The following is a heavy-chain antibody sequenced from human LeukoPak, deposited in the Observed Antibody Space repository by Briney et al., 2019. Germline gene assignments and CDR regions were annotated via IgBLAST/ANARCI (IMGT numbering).Heavy chain of an antibody. CDR2: IYHSGST. J-gene: IGHJ6*04. CDR3: ARDGNYDKGDV. V-gene: IGHV4-30-2*01. CDR1: GGSISSGGYY. D-gene: IGHD4-23*01. Sequence: KPSETLSLTCTVSGGSISSGGYYWSWIRQPPGKGLEWIGYIYHSGSTYYNPSLKSRVTISVDRSKNQFSLKLSSVTAADTAVYYCARDGNYDKGDVWGKGTTVTVSS.